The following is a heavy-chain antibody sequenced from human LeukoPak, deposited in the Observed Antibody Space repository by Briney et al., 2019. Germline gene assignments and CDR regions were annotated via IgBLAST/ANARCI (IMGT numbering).Heavy chain of an antibody. D-gene: IGHD4-17*01. CDR1: GXXFNNYA. V-gene: IGHV3-23*01. J-gene: IGHJ4*02. CDR3: ARDYADYVGYFFFDY. CDR2: ISGGGETT. Sequence: PGGSLRLXXAXSGXXFNNYAMNWVRQAPGKGREWVSSISGGGETTYYADSAKGRFTISRDNSQNTLYLQMNSLRAEDTAVYYCARDYADYVGYFFFDYWGQGTLVTVSS.